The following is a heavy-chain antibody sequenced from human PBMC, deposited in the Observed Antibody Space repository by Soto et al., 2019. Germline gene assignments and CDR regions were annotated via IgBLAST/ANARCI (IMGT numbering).Heavy chain of an antibody. CDR2: IYPGDSDT. Sequence: GESLKISCKGSGYSFTSYWIGWVRQMPGKGLEWMGIIYPGDSDTRYSPSFQGQVTISADKSISTAYLQWSSLKASDTAMYYCARCNDYGDYDRQGWFDPWGQGTLVTVSS. CDR1: GYSFTSYW. J-gene: IGHJ5*02. CDR3: ARCNDYGDYDRQGWFDP. D-gene: IGHD4-17*01. V-gene: IGHV5-51*01.